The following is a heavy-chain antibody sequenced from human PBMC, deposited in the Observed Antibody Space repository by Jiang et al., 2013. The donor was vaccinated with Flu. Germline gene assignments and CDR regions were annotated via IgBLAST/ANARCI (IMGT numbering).Heavy chain of an antibody. V-gene: IGHV3-30*02. CDR1: GFTFSNYG. D-gene: IGHD1-1*01. CDR2: IKYTGGSQ. CDR3: AKGPEREVGGKADNLDY. J-gene: IGHJ4*02. Sequence: VQLLESGGGVVQPGGSLRLSCAASGFTFSNYGMHWVRQAPGQGLEWVAFIKYTGGSQYYAGSVKGRFTISRDNSKNTLYLQMNSLRTEDTAVYYCAKGPEREVGGKADNLDYWGQGTLVTVSS.